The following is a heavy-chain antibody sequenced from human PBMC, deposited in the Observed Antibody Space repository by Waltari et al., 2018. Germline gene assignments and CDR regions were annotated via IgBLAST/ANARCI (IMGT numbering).Heavy chain of an antibody. Sequence: EVQLVESGGGLVQPGGSLRLFCAAPGFDFGGSAIHWVRQASGKGLGWGGSIRGRTYIYATAYAASARGRFTLSSYASKNPAYLPMNSLRTEDTTLYYCSQETISGIYEEHWGQGTRVTVSS. CDR1: GFDFGGSA. CDR3: SQETISGIYEEH. V-gene: IGHV3-73*01. CDR2: IRGRTYIYAT. J-gene: IGHJ1*01. D-gene: IGHD1-26*01.